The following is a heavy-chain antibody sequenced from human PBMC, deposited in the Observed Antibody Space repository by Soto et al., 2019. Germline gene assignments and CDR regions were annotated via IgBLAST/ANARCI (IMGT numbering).Heavy chain of an antibody. CDR3: ARDWASVVMGGNWFDP. V-gene: IGHV1-69*01. CDR1: GGTFSSYA. Sequence: QVQLVQSGAAVKKPGSSVKVSCKASGGTFSSYAISWVRQAPGQGLEWMGGIIPIFGTANYAQKFQGRVTITADESTSTAYMELSSLRSEDTAVYYCARDWASVVMGGNWFDPWGQGTLVTVSS. J-gene: IGHJ5*02. CDR2: IIPIFGTA. D-gene: IGHD2-15*01.